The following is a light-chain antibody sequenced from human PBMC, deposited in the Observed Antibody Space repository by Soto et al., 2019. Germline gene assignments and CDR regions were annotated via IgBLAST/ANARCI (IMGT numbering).Light chain of an antibody. V-gene: IGLV1-47*01. J-gene: IGLJ2*01. CDR2: AND. Sequence: QSVLTQPPSASGTPGQRVTISCSGSSSNIGSNYVYWYQQLPGTAPKLLIYANDQRPSGVPDRFSASKSDTSASLAISGLRSEDEADYYCAAWDDSLSVVVFGGGTKLTVL. CDR3: AAWDDSLSVVV. CDR1: SSNIGSNY.